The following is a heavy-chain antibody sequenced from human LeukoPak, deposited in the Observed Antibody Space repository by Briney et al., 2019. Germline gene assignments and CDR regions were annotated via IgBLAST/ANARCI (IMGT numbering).Heavy chain of an antibody. D-gene: IGHD5-12*01. J-gene: IGHJ3*02. CDR2: VNLDESEK. Sequence: GGSLRLSCAASGFTFSSYGMHWVRQAPGKGLEWVANVNLDESEKNYLDSVKGRFTISRDNAKNSLHLQMNSLRAEDTAIYYCARYPRLTTLGATAFDIWGQETMVTVSS. CDR3: ARYPRLTTLGATAFDI. CDR1: GFTFSSYG. V-gene: IGHV3-7*01.